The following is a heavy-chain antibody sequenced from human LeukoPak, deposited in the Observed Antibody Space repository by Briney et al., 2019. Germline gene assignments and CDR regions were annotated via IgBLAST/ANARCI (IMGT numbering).Heavy chain of an antibody. CDR1: GFTFSSYG. J-gene: IGHJ4*02. V-gene: IGHV3-30*18. D-gene: IGHD6-19*01. CDR2: ISYDGSNK. CDR3: AKASAAGHDY. Sequence: SGRSLRLSCAASGFTFSSYGMHWVRQAPGKGLEWVAVISYDGSNKYYADSVKGRFTISRDNSKNTLYLQMNSLRAEDTAVYYCAKASAAGHDYWGQGTLVTVSS.